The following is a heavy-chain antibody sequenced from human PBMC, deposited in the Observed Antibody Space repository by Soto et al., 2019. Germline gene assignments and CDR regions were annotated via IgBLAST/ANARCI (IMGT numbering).Heavy chain of an antibody. CDR3: AMRPDVVVARVGSFDS. Sequence: QVQLVQSGAEVKKPGSSVKVSCKASGGTFSSYAISWVRQAPGQGLEWMGGIIPMFGTPNYAQRFEGRVTITADESTSTAYMELSRLRSEDTAVYYCAMRPDVVVARVGSFDSWGQGTLVNVSS. V-gene: IGHV1-69*01. J-gene: IGHJ4*02. CDR1: GGTFSSYA. CDR2: IIPMFGTP. D-gene: IGHD2-2*01.